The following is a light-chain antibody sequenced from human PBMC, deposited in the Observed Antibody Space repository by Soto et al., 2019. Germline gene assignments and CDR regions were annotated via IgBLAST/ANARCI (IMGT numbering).Light chain of an antibody. CDR3: QQYNNWPGT. V-gene: IGKV3D-15*01. J-gene: IGKJ3*01. CDR1: QSVSSN. Sequence: EIVMTQSPATLSVSPGERATLSCRASQSVSSNLAWYQKKPGQAPRLLIYGASTRATGIPARFSGSGSWTDFTLTISSLQSEDFAVYYCQQYNNWPGTFGPGTKVDIK. CDR2: GAS.